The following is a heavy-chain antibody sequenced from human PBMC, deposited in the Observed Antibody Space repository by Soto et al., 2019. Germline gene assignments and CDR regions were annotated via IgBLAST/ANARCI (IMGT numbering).Heavy chain of an antibody. Sequence: VRLVESGGGLVQPGGSLRLSCTTSGFTFSDYYMSWIRQAPGKGLEWVSYISSSSSYTNYADSVKGRFTISRDNAKNSLYLQMNSLRAEDTAVYYCARDRGPHGMDVWGQGTTVTVSS. J-gene: IGHJ6*02. CDR3: ARDRGPHGMDV. V-gene: IGHV3-11*06. CDR1: GFTFSDYY. CDR2: ISSSSSYT.